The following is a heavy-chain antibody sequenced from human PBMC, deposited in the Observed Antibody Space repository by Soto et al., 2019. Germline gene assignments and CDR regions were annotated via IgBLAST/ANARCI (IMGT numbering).Heavy chain of an antibody. J-gene: IGHJ4*02. CDR2: ISAYNGTA. CDR3: ARDSDYYDSSGSGGY. CDR1: GYTFTSYG. V-gene: IGHV1-18*01. Sequence: ASVKVSCKASGYTFTSYGISWVRQAPGQGLEWMGWISAYNGTANYAQKFQGRVTITADESTSTAYMELSSLRSEDTAVYYCARDSDYYDSSGSGGYWGQGTLVTVSS. D-gene: IGHD3-22*01.